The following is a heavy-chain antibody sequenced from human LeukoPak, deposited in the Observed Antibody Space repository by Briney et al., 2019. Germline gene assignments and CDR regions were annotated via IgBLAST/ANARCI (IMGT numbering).Heavy chain of an antibody. CDR1: GYTFTSYD. V-gene: IGHV1-8*01. D-gene: IGHD3-22*01. J-gene: IGHJ6*02. Sequence: ASVKVSCKASGYTFTSYDINWVRQAPGQGLEWMGWMNPNSGNTGYAQKFQGRVTMTRNTSISTAYMELSSLRSDDTAVYYCASPYDSSGYYYGYYHYGMDVWGQGTTVTVSS. CDR3: ASPYDSSGYYYGYYHYGMDV. CDR2: MNPNSGNT.